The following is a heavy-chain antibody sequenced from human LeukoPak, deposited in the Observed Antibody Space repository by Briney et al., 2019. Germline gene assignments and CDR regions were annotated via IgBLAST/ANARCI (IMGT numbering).Heavy chain of an antibody. J-gene: IGHJ4*02. CDR2: IWYDGSNK. Sequence: PGRSLRLSCAASGFTFSSYGMHWVRQAPGKGLEWVAVIWYDGSNKYYADSVKGRFTISRDNSKNTLYLQMNSLRAEDTAVYYCAKSRGPYGYNYYFDYWGQGTLVTVSS. CDR3: AKSRGPYGYNYYFDY. D-gene: IGHD5-24*01. V-gene: IGHV3-33*06. CDR1: GFTFSSYG.